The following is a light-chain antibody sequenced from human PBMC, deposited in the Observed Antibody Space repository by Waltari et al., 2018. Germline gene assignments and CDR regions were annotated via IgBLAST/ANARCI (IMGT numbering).Light chain of an antibody. Sequence: DIQMTQSPSSLSTSVGDRVTISCRASQDITSYLNWHQQEAGKAPKLLITFGSTLQSGVSSRFSGSGSGTDFTLTITNVKPEDSAYYYCQLSYTTPHTFGQGTKVEIK. V-gene: IGKV1-39*01. J-gene: IGKJ2*01. CDR1: QDITSY. CDR2: FGS. CDR3: QLSYTTPHT.